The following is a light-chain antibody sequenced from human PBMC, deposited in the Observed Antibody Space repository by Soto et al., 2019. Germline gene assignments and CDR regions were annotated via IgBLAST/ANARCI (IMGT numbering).Light chain of an antibody. CDR2: GVS. CDR3: EQYGSSPRT. CDR1: QSVSSNY. V-gene: IGKV3-20*01. Sequence: IRLKQSPGTLSLYQGERATLSCRASQSVSSNYFAWYQQKPGQAPRLLIYGVSSRATGIPDRFSGSGSGTDFTLTISRLEPEDFAVYYCEQYGSSPRTFGQGTIVDVK. J-gene: IGKJ1*01.